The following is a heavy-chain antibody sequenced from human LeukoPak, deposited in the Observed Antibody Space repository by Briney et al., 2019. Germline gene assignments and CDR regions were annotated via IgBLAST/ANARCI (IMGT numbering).Heavy chain of an antibody. V-gene: IGHV4-34*01. J-gene: IGHJ6*03. D-gene: IGHD5-18*01. CDR1: GGSFSGYY. CDR2: INHSGST. Sequence: SETLSLTCAVYGGSFSGYYWSWIRQPPGKGLEWIGEINHSGSTNYNPSLKSRVTISVDTSKNQFSLKLSAVTAADTALYYCARELGYSFGQYYHYMYVWGKGTTVTVSS. CDR3: ARELGYSFGQYYHYMYV.